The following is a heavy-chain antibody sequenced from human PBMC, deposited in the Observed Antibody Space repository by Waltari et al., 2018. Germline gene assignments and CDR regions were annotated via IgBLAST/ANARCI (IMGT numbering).Heavy chain of an antibody. V-gene: IGHV4-39*07. D-gene: IGHD3-10*01. J-gene: IGHJ4*02. CDR1: GGSISSSSYY. CDR2: IYYSGST. Sequence: QLQLQESGPGLVKPSETLSLTCTVSGGSISSSSYYWGWIRQPPGKGLEWIGSIYYSGSTYYNPSLKSRVTISVDTSKNQFSLKLSSVTAADTAVYYCARVGREDYYGSGSYYSLFDYWGQGTLVTVSS. CDR3: ARVGREDYYGSGSYYSLFDY.